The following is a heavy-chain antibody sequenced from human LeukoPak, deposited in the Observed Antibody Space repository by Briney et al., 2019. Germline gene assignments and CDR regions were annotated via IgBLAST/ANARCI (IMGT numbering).Heavy chain of an antibody. D-gene: IGHD3-22*01. CDR2: IYYSGRT. CDR3: ARYYDSSGYYHDAFDI. V-gene: IGHV4-39*01. Sequence: SETPSLTCTVSGGSISSSSYYWGWIRQPPGKGLEWIGNIYYSGRTYYNPSLKSRVTISVDTSKNQFSLKLSSVTATDTAVYYCARYYDSSGYYHDAFDIWGQGTMVTVSS. CDR1: GGSISSSSYY. J-gene: IGHJ3*02.